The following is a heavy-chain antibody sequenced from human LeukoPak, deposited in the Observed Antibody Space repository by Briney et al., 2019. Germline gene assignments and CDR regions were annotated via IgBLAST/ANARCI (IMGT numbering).Heavy chain of an antibody. CDR2: IKGDESAR. CDR1: GFTFSGYA. V-gene: IGHV3-7*01. D-gene: IGHD1-26*01. CDR3: ARDVGGSLDY. J-gene: IGHJ4*02. Sequence: GTSVRLSCVVSGFTFSGYAMHWVRQAPGKGLEWVANIKGDESARHQADSVKGRFTISRDNAQRSVYLQMSRLRGEDTGVYYCARDVGGSLDYWGQGTLVTVSS.